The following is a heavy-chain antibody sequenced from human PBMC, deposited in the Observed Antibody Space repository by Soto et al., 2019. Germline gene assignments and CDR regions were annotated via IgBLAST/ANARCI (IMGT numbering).Heavy chain of an antibody. CDR1: GFTFSSNW. Sequence: EVQLVESGGGLVQPGGSLRLSCVASGFTFSSNWMHWVRQAPGKGLVWVSSISNDGSSTSYADPVKGRFTISRDNAKNTLYLQMNSLRAEDTAVYYCARLPNKSPQNWGQGMLVIVSP. CDR3: ARLPNKSPQN. CDR2: ISNDGSST. J-gene: IGHJ1*01. V-gene: IGHV3-74*01.